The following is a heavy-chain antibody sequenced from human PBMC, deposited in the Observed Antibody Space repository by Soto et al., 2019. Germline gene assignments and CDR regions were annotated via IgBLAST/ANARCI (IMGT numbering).Heavy chain of an antibody. CDR3: ATQMGEGYFDY. CDR2: INAGNGNT. Sequence: ASVKVSCKASGYTFTNYAMHWVRQAPGQRLEWMGWINAGNGNTKYSQKFQGRVTITRDTSASTAYMELSSLRSEDTAVYYCATQMGEGYFDYWGQGTLVTVPQ. D-gene: IGHD3-16*01. V-gene: IGHV1-3*01. CDR1: GYTFTNYA. J-gene: IGHJ4*02.